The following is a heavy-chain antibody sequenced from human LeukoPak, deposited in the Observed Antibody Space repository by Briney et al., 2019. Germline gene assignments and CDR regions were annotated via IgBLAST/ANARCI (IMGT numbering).Heavy chain of an antibody. CDR3: ARGGVLKSVDY. J-gene: IGHJ4*02. CDR1: GDSISSSNCY. D-gene: IGHD3-16*01. V-gene: IGHV4-61*05. Sequence: SETPSLTCTVSGDSISSSNCYWGWIRQTPGKGLEWIGYVYDIGSTKYNPSLKSRVTISVDTSKNQFSLRLSSVTAADTAVYYCARGGVLKSVDYWGQGTLVAVSS. CDR2: VYDIGST.